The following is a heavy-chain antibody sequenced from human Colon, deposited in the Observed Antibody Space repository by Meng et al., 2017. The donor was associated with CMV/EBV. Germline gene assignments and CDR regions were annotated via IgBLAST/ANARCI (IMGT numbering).Heavy chain of an antibody. Sequence: GESLKISGAASGFTFSDYFMTWIRQAPGKGLEWLSYISHTGQALYYADSVKGRFTMSRDNARKSLYLQMNSLRAEDTAIYYCAREGRKAADIWGQGTLVTVSS. V-gene: IGHV3-11*01. CDR1: GFTFSDYF. D-gene: IGHD6-6*01. J-gene: IGHJ4*02. CDR2: ISHTGQAL. CDR3: AREGRKAADI.